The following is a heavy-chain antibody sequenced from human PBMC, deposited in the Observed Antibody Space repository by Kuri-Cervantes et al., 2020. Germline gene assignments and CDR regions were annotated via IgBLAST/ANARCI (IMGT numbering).Heavy chain of an antibody. Sequence: GESLKISCAASGFTFSSYGMHWVRQAPGKGLVWVSRINSDGSSTSYADSVKGRFTISRDNAKNTLYLQMNSLRAEDTAVYYCASRVGYCSGGSCYSYFDYWGQGTLVTVSS. CDR1: GFTFSSYG. V-gene: IGHV3-74*01. CDR3: ASRVGYCSGGSCYSYFDY. D-gene: IGHD2-15*01. J-gene: IGHJ4*02. CDR2: INSDGSST.